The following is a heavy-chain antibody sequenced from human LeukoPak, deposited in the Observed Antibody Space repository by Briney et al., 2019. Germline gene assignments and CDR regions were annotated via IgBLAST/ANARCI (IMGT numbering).Heavy chain of an antibody. CDR2: INPNSGGT. D-gene: IGHD4-11*01. J-gene: IGHJ6*02. CDR1: GYTFTGYY. V-gene: IGHV1-2*02. CDR3: ARYSTVKSHGSYYYGMDV. Sequence: ASVKVSCKASGYTFTGYYTHWVRQAPGQGLEWMGWINPNSGGTNYAQKFQGRVTMTRDTSISTAYMELSRLRSDDTAVYYCARYSTVKSHGSYYYGMDVWGQGTTVTVSS.